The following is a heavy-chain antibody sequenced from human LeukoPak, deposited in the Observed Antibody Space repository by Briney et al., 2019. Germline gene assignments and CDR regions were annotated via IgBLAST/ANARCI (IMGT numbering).Heavy chain of an antibody. Sequence: GASVKVSCKVSGYTLTELSMHWVRQAPGKGLEWMGGFDPEDGETIYAQKFQGRVTMTEDTSTDTAYMELSSLRSEDTAVYYCATSRRTTVTTAIDYWGQGTLVTVSS. CDR2: FDPEDGET. CDR1: GYTLTELS. D-gene: IGHD4-17*01. J-gene: IGHJ4*02. V-gene: IGHV1-24*01. CDR3: ATSRRTTVTTAIDY.